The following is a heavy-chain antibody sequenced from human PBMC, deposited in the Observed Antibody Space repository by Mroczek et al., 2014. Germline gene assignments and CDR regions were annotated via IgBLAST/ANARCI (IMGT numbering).Heavy chain of an antibody. CDR1: GGSISSGGYY. CDR3: ARDGASPRSTSVGATTTTVID. D-gene: IGHD1-26*01. J-gene: IGHJ4*02. Sequence: QVQLQESGPGLVKPSQTLSLTCTVSGGSISSGGYYWSWIRQHPGKGLEWIGYIYYSGSTYYNPSLKSRVTISVDTSKNQFSLKLSSVTAADTAVYYCARDGASPRSTSVGATTTTVIDWGQGTLVTVSS. CDR2: IYYSGST. V-gene: IGHV4-31*03.